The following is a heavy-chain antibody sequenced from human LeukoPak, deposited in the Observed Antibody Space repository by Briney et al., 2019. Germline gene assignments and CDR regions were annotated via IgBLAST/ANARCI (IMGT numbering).Heavy chain of an antibody. CDR2: ISYDGSNK. Sequence: GRSLRLSCAASGFTFSSYAMHWVSQAPGKGLEWVAVISYDGSNKYYADSVKGRFTISRDNAKNSLYLQMNSLRVEDTAVYYCVREEGYWGQGTLVTVSS. V-gene: IGHV3-30*07. CDR1: GFTFSSYA. CDR3: VREEGY. J-gene: IGHJ4*02.